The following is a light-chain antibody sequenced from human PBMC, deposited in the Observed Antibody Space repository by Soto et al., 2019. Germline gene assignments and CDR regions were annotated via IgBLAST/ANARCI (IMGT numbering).Light chain of an antibody. V-gene: IGKV1-9*01. Sequence: DIQLTQSPSFLSASVGDRVSITCRASQGVHSHLAWYQQKPGKAPNVLISDASTLQSGVPSRFSGSGSGTELILTISSLQPEDSATYYCQQLETYPLTFGGGTKVEIK. CDR2: DAS. CDR1: QGVHSH. CDR3: QQLETYPLT. J-gene: IGKJ4*01.